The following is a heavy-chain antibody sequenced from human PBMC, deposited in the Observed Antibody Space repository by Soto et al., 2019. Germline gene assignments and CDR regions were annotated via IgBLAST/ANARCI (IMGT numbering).Heavy chain of an antibody. CDR1: GGSISSYY. J-gene: IGHJ3*02. Sequence: SETLCLTCTVSGGSISSYYLSWIRQPPGKGLEWIGYIYYSGSTNYNPSLKSRVTISVDTSKNQFSLKLSSVTAADTAVYYCARWGATGDAFDIWGQGTMVTVSS. D-gene: IGHD1-26*01. CDR3: ARWGATGDAFDI. V-gene: IGHV4-59*01. CDR2: IYYSGST.